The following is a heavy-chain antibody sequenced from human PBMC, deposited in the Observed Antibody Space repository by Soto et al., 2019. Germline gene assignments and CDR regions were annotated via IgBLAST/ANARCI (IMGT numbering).Heavy chain of an antibody. J-gene: IGHJ5*02. Sequence: GGSLRLSCAASGFTFSSYAMSWVRQAPGKGLEWVSAISGSGGSTYYADSVKGRFTISRDNSKNTLYLQMNSLRAEDTAVYYCAKVLAESTTSRYNWFDPWGQGTLVTVSS. CDR1: GFTFSSYA. CDR3: AKVLAESTTSRYNWFDP. D-gene: IGHD4-17*01. V-gene: IGHV3-23*01. CDR2: ISGSGGST.